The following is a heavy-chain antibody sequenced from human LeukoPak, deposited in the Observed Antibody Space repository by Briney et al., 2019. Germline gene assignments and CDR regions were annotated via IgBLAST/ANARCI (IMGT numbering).Heavy chain of an antibody. Sequence: SETLSLTRTVSGGSISSYYWSWIRQPAGKGLEWIGRIYTSGSTNYNPSLKSRVTTSVDTSKNQFSLKLSSVTAADTAVYYCAREATAGVFYYYYYMDVWGKGTTVTVSS. D-gene: IGHD5-24*01. J-gene: IGHJ6*03. CDR3: AREATAGVFYYYYYMDV. CDR1: GGSISSYY. V-gene: IGHV4-4*07. CDR2: IYTSGST.